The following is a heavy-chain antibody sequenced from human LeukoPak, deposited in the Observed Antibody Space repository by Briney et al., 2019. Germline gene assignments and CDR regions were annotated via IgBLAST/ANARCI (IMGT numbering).Heavy chain of an antibody. CDR1: GFTFSSYW. D-gene: IGHD6-13*01. J-gene: IGHJ5*02. V-gene: IGHV3-7*01. Sequence: GGSLRLSCAASGFTFSSYWMSWVRQAPGKGLEWVANIKQDGSEKYYVDSVKGRFTISRDNAKNSLYPQMNSLRAEDTAVYYCARDRLGSSSWYSWFDPWGQGTLVTVSS. CDR3: ARDRLGSSSWYSWFDP. CDR2: IKQDGSEK.